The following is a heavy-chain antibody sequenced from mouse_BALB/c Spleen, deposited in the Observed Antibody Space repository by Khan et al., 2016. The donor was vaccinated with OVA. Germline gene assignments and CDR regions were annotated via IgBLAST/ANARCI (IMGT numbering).Heavy chain of an antibody. Sequence: EVQLQESGPGLVKPSQSLSLTCTVTGYSITSGYAWNWIRQFPGNKLEWMGYISYSGVTSYTPSLKSRIPITRDTSKNQFFLQLNSVTTEDTATDYGARWNYYGYYFDYWGQGTTLTVAS. CDR3: ARWNYYGYYFDY. J-gene: IGHJ2*01. V-gene: IGHV3-2*02. D-gene: IGHD1-1*01. CDR2: ISYSGVT. CDR1: GYSITSGYA.